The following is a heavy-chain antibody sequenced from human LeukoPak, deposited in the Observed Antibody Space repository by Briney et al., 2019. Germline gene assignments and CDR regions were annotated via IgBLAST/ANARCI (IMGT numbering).Heavy chain of an antibody. V-gene: IGHV1-18*01. CDR2: ISGYQGST. Sequence: ASVKVSCKASGYTFTNYGITWVRQAPGQGLEWMGWISGYQGSTKCAQNFQGRVTMTIDTSTSTAYMDLRSLRSDDTAIYFCARSDLGTITAGPFNWGQGTLVAVSS. CDR3: ARSDLGTITAGPFN. J-gene: IGHJ4*02. D-gene: IGHD5-24*01. CDR1: GYTFTNYG.